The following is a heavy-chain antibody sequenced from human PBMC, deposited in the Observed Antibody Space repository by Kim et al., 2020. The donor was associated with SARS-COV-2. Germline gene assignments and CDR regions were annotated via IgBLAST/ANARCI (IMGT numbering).Heavy chain of an antibody. CDR3: TYGSSSGWYVVDY. Sequence: GGSLRLSCAASGFTFSNAWMSWVRQAPGKGLEWVGRIKSKTDGGTTDYAAPVKGRFTISRDDSKNTLYLQMNSLKTEDTAVYYCTYGSSSGWYVVDYWGQGTLVTVSS. CDR2: IKSKTDGGTT. D-gene: IGHD6-19*01. CDR1: GFTFSNAW. J-gene: IGHJ4*02. V-gene: IGHV3-15*01.